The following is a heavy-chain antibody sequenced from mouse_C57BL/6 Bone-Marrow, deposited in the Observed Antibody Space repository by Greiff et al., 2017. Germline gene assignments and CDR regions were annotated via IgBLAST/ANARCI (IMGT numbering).Heavy chain of an antibody. CDR3: ARGDGSSDWYFDV. CDR1: GYAFSSYW. CDR2: IYPGDGDT. J-gene: IGHJ1*03. V-gene: IGHV1-80*01. Sequence: QVQLKESGAELVKPGASVKISCKASGYAFSSYWMNWVKQRPGKGLEWIGQIYPGDGDTNYNGKFKGKATLTADKSSSTAYMQLSSLTSEDSAVYFCARGDGSSDWYFDVWGTGTTVTVSS. D-gene: IGHD1-1*01.